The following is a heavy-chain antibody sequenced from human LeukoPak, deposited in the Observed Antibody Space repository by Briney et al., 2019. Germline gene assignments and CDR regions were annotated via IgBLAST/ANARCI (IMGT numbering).Heavy chain of an antibody. CDR3: ALSAGGSYPHNDAFDI. J-gene: IGHJ3*02. V-gene: IGHV1-69*13. Sequence: SVKVSCKASGGTFSSYTISWVRQAPGQGLEWMGGIIPIFGTPNYAQKFQGRVTISAGESTSTGYMELSSLRSEDTAVYYCALSAGGSYPHNDAFDIWGQGTMVTVSS. CDR2: IIPIFGTP. CDR1: GGTFSSYT. D-gene: IGHD1-26*01.